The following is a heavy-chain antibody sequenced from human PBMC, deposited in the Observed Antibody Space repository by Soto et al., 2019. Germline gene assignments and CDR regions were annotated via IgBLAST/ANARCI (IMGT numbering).Heavy chain of an antibody. CDR1: GYSFTDYH. J-gene: IGHJ6*02. V-gene: IGHV1-2*04. CDR3: ARGDSTDCSNGVCYFFYNHDMEV. CDR2: INPKSGGT. D-gene: IGHD2-8*01. Sequence: VASVKVSCKASGYSFTDYHIHWVRQAPGQGLEWLGRINPKSGGTSTAQKFQGWVTMTTDTSISTASMELTRLTSDDTAIYYCARGDSTDCSNGVCYFFYNHDMEVWG.